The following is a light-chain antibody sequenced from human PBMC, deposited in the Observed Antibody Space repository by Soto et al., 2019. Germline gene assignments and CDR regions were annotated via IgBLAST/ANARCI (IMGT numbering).Light chain of an antibody. Sequence: QSVLTQSASVSGSPGQSITISCTGTSSDVGLYNFVSWYQSHPGEAPKLIIYEVRIRPSGVSPRFSGSKSGNTASLTISGLQAEDEADYYCSSYTTSTSLIFGGGTKLTVL. V-gene: IGLV2-14*01. J-gene: IGLJ2*01. CDR1: SSDVGLYNF. CDR2: EVR. CDR3: SSYTTSTSLI.